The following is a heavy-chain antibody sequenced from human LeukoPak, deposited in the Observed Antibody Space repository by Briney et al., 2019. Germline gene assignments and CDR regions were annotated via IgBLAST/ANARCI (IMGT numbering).Heavy chain of an antibody. D-gene: IGHD6-19*01. V-gene: IGHV3-7*03. Sequence: GGSLRLSCAVSGFNFRDLWMDWVRQAPGKGLEWVGHIKNDGSETYYLDSLKGRFSISRDNTNNALYLQMNSLRVEDTAVYYCVKNDGWFHLAQWGQGTLVTVSS. CDR3: VKNDGWFHLAQ. CDR1: GFNFRDLW. CDR2: IKNDGSET. J-gene: IGHJ4*02.